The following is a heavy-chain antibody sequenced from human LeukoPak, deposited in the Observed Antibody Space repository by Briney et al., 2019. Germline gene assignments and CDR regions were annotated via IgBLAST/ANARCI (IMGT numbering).Heavy chain of an antibody. CDR3: ARAVRKSYDFWSGPLYYFDY. V-gene: IGHV1-8*01. CDR1: GYSFTSHD. D-gene: IGHD3-3*01. CDR2: MNPNSGNT. J-gene: IGHJ4*02. Sequence: ASVKVSCKASGYSFTSHDINWVRQATGQGLEWMGWMNPNSGNTGYAQKFQGRVTMTRNTSISTAYMELSSLRSEDTAVYYCARAVRKSYDFWSGPLYYFDYWGQGTLVTVSS.